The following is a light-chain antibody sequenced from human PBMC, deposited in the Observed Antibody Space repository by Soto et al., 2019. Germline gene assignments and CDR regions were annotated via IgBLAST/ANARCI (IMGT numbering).Light chain of an antibody. CDR2: DAS. V-gene: IGKV3-11*01. Sequence: EIVLTQSPATLSLSPGERATLSCRASRSVTTFLAWYQQKPGQAPRLLIYDASKRATGVPTRFSGSGSGTDVTLTISSLEPEDFAVYYCQQRTNWPLTFGGGTKVERK. CDR3: QQRTNWPLT. CDR1: RSVTTF. J-gene: IGKJ4*01.